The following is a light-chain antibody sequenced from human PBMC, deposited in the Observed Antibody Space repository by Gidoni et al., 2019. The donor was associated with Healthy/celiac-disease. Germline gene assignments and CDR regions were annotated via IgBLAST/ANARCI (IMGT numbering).Light chain of an antibody. CDR1: KLGAKY. Sequence: SYELPQPPSVSVSPGQTARITCSGDKLGAKYACWYQQKPGQSPVLVIYQDSKRPSGIPERFSGSNSGNTATLTISGTQAMDEADYYCQAWDSSTVVFGGGTKLTVL. V-gene: IGLV3-1*01. CDR3: QAWDSSTVV. J-gene: IGLJ2*01. CDR2: QDS.